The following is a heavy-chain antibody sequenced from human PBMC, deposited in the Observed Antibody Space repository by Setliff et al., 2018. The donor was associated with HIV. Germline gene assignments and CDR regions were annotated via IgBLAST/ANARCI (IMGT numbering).Heavy chain of an antibody. CDR3: ARDRTLTYEDYYYMDV. CDR1: GFTFSNYG. CDR2: VQYHGRNK. Sequence: GGSLRLSCAASGFTFSNYGMHWVRQAPGRGPEWVAVVQYHGRNKDYADSVKGRFTISRDNSKNTLYLQMNSLTPEDAAVYYCARDRTLTYEDYYYMDVWGKGTTVTVS. D-gene: IGHD2-21*01. V-gene: IGHV3-30*04. J-gene: IGHJ6*03.